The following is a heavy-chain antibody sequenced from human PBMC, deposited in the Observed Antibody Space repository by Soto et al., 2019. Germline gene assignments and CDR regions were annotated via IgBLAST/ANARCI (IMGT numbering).Heavy chain of an antibody. Sequence: ASETLSLTCTVSGGSISSYYWSWIRQPPGKGLEWIGYIYYSGSTNYNPSLKSRVTISVDTSKNQFSLKLSSVTAADTAVYYCARMYYYDSSGYSDFDYWGQGTLVTVSS. V-gene: IGHV4-59*08. CDR3: ARMYYYDSSGYSDFDY. J-gene: IGHJ4*02. CDR1: GGSISSYY. D-gene: IGHD3-22*01. CDR2: IYYSGST.